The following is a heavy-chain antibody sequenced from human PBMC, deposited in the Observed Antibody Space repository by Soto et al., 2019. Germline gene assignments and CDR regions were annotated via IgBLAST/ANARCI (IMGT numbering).Heavy chain of an antibody. CDR2: ISTTGNT. CDR3: EGESGENWSYEAY. V-gene: IGHV4-4*07. CDR1: GDTITSFS. D-gene: IGHD1-7*01. Sequence: SETLSLTCTVSGDTITSFSWNWIRQSAGKGLEWIGRISTTGNTHYNPSLESRVTMSLDTSKNQFSLKLTSVTAADTAVYYCEGESGENWSYEAYWGQGXLVTVYS. J-gene: IGHJ4*02.